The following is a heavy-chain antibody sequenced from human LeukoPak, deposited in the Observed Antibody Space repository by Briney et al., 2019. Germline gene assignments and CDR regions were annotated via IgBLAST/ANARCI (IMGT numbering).Heavy chain of an antibody. CDR1: GYSFTSNY. Sequence: ASVKVSSKASGYSFTSNYMHWVRQAPGQGLEWMGIINPSGGSSSYAQKFQGRVTMTRDTSTSTVYMELSSLRSEDTAVYYCARDLGGMTIFGVAPLWYWGQGTLVTVSS. CDR3: ARDLGGMTIFGVAPLWY. J-gene: IGHJ4*02. V-gene: IGHV1-46*01. CDR2: INPSGGSS. D-gene: IGHD3-3*01.